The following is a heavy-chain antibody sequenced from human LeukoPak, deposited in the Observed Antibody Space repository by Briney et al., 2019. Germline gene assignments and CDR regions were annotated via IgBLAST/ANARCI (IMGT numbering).Heavy chain of an antibody. J-gene: IGHJ4*02. CDR1: GGSISSGDYY. CDR3: ASEGSYCTSTSCYAGMDY. CDR2: IYYSGST. V-gene: IGHV4-30-4*08. D-gene: IGHD2-2*01. Sequence: SETLSLTCTVSGGSISSGDYYWSWIRQPPGKGLEWIGHIYYSGSTYYKPSLKSRVTISLDTSKNQFSLNLSSVTAADTAVYHCASEGSYCTSTSCYAGMDYWGQGTLVTVSS.